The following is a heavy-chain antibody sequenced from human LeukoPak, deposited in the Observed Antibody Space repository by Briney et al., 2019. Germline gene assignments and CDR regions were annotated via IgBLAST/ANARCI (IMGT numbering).Heavy chain of an antibody. V-gene: IGHV4-39*07. J-gene: IGHJ3*02. CDR1: GGSISSSSYY. Sequence: SETLSLTCTVSGGSISSSSYYWGWIRQPPGKGLEWIGSIYYSGGTYYNPSLKSRVTISVDKSKNQFSLKLSSVTAADTAVYYCATLRFLEWYPKRRDAFDIWGQGTMVTVSS. D-gene: IGHD3-3*01. CDR3: ATLRFLEWYPKRRDAFDI. CDR2: IYYSGGT.